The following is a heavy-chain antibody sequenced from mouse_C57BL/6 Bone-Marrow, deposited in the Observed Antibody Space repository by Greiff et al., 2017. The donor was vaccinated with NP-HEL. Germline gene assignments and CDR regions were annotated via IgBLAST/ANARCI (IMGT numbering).Heavy chain of an antibody. CDR1: GFTFSSYG. Sequence: DVQLVESGGDLVKPGGSLKLSCAASGFTFSSYGMSWVRQTPDKRLEWVATISSGGSYTYYPDSVKGRFTISRDNAKNTLYLQMSSLKSEDTAMYYCARRGGLDYWGQGTTLTVSS. CDR3: ARRGGLDY. V-gene: IGHV5-6*01. J-gene: IGHJ2*01. CDR2: ISSGGSYT.